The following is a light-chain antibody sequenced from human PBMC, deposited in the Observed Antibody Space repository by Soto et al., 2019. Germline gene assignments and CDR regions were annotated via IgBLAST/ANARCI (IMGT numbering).Light chain of an antibody. CDR1: QSVSNN. J-gene: IGKJ4*01. Sequence: EIVMTQSPATLSVSPGERATLSCRASQSVSNNLAWYQHRPGQAPRLLIYDASTRATGVQARFSGSGSGTEFTLTISSLQSEDFAVYYCQQYNNWPPVTFGGGTKVETK. V-gene: IGKV3-15*01. CDR3: QQYNNWPPVT. CDR2: DAS.